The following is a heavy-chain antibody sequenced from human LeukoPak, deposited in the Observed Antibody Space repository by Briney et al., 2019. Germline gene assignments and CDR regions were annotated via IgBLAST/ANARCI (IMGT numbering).Heavy chain of an antibody. CDR3: ARDSNYYDSSGPIWFDP. CDR2: INSDGSST. J-gene: IGHJ5*02. CDR1: GFTFSSYW. D-gene: IGHD3-22*01. V-gene: IGHV3-74*01. Sequence: GGSLRLSCAASGFTFSSYWMHWVRQAPGKGLVWVSRINSDGSSTSYADSVKGRFTISRDNAKNTLYLQMNSLRAEDTAVYYCARDSNYYDSSGPIWFDPWGQGTLVTVSS.